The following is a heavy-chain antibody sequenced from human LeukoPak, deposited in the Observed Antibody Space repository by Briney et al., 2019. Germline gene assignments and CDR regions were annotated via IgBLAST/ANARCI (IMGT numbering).Heavy chain of an antibody. J-gene: IGHJ5*02. D-gene: IGHD3-10*01. CDR1: RGSISSSNYY. Sequence: SETLSLTCSVSRGSISSSNYYWGWIRQPPGKGLEWIGSIYYSGSTYYNPSLKSRVTIFVDTSKNQFSLKMSSVTAADTAMYYCARNKYYYGSRNYGVPNWFDPCGQGTLVTVSS. CDR2: IYYSGST. CDR3: ARNKYYYGSRNYGVPNWFDP. V-gene: IGHV4-39*01.